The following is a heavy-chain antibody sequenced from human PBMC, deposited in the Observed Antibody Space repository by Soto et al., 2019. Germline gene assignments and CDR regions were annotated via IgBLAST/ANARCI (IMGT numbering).Heavy chain of an antibody. J-gene: IGHJ4*02. CDR1: GGTFSSYA. D-gene: IGHD2-2*01. Sequence: QVQLVQSGAEVKKPGSSVKVSCKASGGTFSSYAISWVRQAPGQGLEWMGGIIPIFGTANYAQKFQGRVTITADESTSTAYMELSSLRSEVTAVYYCASALVPAADGELWYGEHFDYWGQGTLVTVSS. V-gene: IGHV1-69*12. CDR3: ASALVPAADGELWYGEHFDY. CDR2: IIPIFGTA.